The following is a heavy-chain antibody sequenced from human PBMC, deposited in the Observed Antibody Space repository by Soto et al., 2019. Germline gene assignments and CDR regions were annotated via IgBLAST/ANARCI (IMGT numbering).Heavy chain of an antibody. CDR1: GFTFSGYA. Sequence: EVQLLDSGVGLVQPGGSLRLSCAASGFTFSGYALTWVRQAPGKGLEWVSAISGGGDATFYADSVKGRFTISRDNSKNTLYLQMNTLRAEDTVVYYCARKVSGSTGRPDLWYFDLWGRGTLVTVSS. CDR3: ARKVSGSTGRPDLWYFDL. D-gene: IGHD3-10*01. J-gene: IGHJ2*01. CDR2: ISGGGDAT. V-gene: IGHV3-23*01.